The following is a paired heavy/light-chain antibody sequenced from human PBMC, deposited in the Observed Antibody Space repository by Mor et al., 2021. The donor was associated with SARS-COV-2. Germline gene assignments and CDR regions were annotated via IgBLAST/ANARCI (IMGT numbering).Light chain of an antibody. CDR1: NIGIKS. CDR2: DDT. CDR3: QVWDSSSDHWV. V-gene: IGLV3-21*02. Sequence: SYVLTQPPSLSVAPGQTARITCGGNNIGIKSVHWYQQKPGQAPVLVVYDDTDRPSGIPERFSGSDSGNTATLSISRVEAGDEADYYCQVWDSSSDHWVFGGGTKLTV. J-gene: IGLJ3*02.
Heavy chain of an antibody. CDR3: ARGLATSSSINYFYYYGMDV. Sequence: EVQLVESGGGLVKPGGSLRLSCAASGFTFSTYSMNWVRQAPGKGLEWVSSISFSSSYIYFADSVKGRFTISRDNARNSLFLQMSSLRGEDTAVYYCARGLATSSSINYFYYYGMDVWGQGTTVTVSS. CDR2: ISFSSSYI. D-gene: IGHD2-2*01. J-gene: IGHJ6*02. V-gene: IGHV3-21*01. CDR1: GFTFSTYS.